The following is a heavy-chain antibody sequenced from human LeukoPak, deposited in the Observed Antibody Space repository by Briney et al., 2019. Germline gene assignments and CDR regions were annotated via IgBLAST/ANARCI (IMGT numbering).Heavy chain of an antibody. D-gene: IGHD3-22*01. Sequence: PGGSLRLSCAASGFTFSSYAMHWVRQAPGKGLEWVAVISYDGSNKYYADSVKGRFTISRDNSKNTLYLQMNSLRAEDTAVYYCAKGSASPYYYDSSGFGDAFDIWGQGTMVTVSS. CDR2: ISYDGSNK. V-gene: IGHV3-30-3*01. CDR1: GFTFSSYA. CDR3: AKGSASPYYYDSSGFGDAFDI. J-gene: IGHJ3*02.